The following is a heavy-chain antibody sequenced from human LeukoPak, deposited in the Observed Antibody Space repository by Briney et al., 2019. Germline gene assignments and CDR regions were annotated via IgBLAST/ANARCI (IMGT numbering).Heavy chain of an antibody. V-gene: IGHV4-39*01. Sequence: PSETLSLTCTVSGGSISSSSYYWGWIRQPPGKGLEWIGSIYYSGSTYYNPSLKSRVTISVDTSKNQFSLKLSSVTAADTAVYYCARCSTAVALDYWGQGTLVTVSS. CDR1: GGSISSSSYY. D-gene: IGHD6-19*01. CDR3: ARCSTAVALDY. J-gene: IGHJ4*02. CDR2: IYYSGST.